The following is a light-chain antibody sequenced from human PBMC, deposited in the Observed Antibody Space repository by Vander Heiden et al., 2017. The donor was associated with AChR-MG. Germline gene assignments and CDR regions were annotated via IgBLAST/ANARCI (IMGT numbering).Light chain of an antibody. V-gene: IGKV1-27*01. CDR3: QKYNSDLWT. Sequence: IQMTQSPSSLSASVGDRVTITCRASEGFGNYLAWYQQKPGKVPKLLINAASTLQSGVPSRFSGSDSGTDFTLTISSLQPAAVATYYCQKYNSDLWTFGQGTKVELK. CDR2: AAS. J-gene: IGKJ1*01. CDR1: EGFGNY.